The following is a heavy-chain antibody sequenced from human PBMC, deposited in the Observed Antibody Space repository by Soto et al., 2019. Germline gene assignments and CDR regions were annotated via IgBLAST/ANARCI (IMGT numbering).Heavy chain of an antibody. CDR1: GFIFSDYY. D-gene: IGHD3-10*01. CDR2: ISTTGSTI. Sequence: GSLRLSCEASGFIFSDYYMSWIRQAPGKGLEWVSYISTTGSTIHYADSVRGRFTISRDNAKNSLYLQMNSLRAEDTAVYFCAKSGYYYGMDVWGQGTTVTVSS. J-gene: IGHJ6*02. V-gene: IGHV3-11*01. CDR3: AKSGYYYGMDV.